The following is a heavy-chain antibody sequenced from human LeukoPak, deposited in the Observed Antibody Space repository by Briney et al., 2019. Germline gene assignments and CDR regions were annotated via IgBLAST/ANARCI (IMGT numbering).Heavy chain of an antibody. CDR1: GFTVSSNY. D-gene: IGHD6-13*01. V-gene: IGHV3-66*01. Sequence: PGGSLRLSCAASGFTVSSNYMSWVRQAPGKGLEWVSVIYSGGSTYYADSVKGRFTISRDNSKNTLYLQMNSLRAEDTAVYYCASKSSSWYGLDYWGQGTLVTVSS. CDR3: ASKSSSWYGLDY. CDR2: IYSGGST. J-gene: IGHJ4*02.